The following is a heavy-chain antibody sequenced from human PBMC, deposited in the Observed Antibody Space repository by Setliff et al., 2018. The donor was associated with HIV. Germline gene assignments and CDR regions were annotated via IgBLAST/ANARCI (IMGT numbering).Heavy chain of an antibody. Sequence: ASVKVSCKASGYTFTSYAIHWVRQAPGQRLEWMGWITVGDGNTKYSQKFQGRVTITRDTSASTTYMELSSLRSEDTAVYYCATKVYCTNGVCLDAFDIWGQGTMVT. CDR3: ATKVYCTNGVCLDAFDI. D-gene: IGHD2-8*01. CDR2: ITVGDGNT. J-gene: IGHJ3*02. CDR1: GYTFTSYA. V-gene: IGHV1-3*01.